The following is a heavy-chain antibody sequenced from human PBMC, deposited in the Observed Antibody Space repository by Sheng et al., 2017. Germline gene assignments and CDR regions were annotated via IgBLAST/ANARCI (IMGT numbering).Heavy chain of an antibody. J-gene: IGHJ6*02. D-gene: IGHD2-15*01. CDR3: ARDLGEYGGNSGMDV. Sequence: QVQLVESGGGVVQPGRSLRLSCAASGFTFSSYGMHWVRQAPGKGLEWVAVIWYDGSNKYYADSVKGRFTISRDNSKNTLYLQMNSLRAEDTAVYYCARDLGEYGGNSGMDVWGQGTTVTVSS. V-gene: IGHV3-33*01. CDR2: IWYDGSNK. CDR1: GFTFSSYG.